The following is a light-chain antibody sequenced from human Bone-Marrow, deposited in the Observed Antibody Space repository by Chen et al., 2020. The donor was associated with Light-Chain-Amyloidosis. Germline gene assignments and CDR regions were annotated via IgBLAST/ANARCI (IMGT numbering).Light chain of an antibody. CDR1: TSDIGGYYY. V-gene: IGLV2-11*01. Sequence: QSALTQPHSVSGSPGQSATISCTGTTSDIGGYYYVSWYQQYPGTAPKLIIYDVTKRPSGVPDRFSASKSAKTAPLTISGLEADDEAEYHCCAYAGTYTWLVGGGTRLTVL. CDR3: CAYAGTYTWL. J-gene: IGLJ2*01. CDR2: DVT.